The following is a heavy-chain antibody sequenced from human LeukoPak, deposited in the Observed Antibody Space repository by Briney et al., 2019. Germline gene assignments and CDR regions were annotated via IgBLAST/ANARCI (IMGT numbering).Heavy chain of an antibody. D-gene: IGHD4-11*01. CDR3: ANSPRTVTRFDY. CDR1: GFTFSSHA. Sequence: GGSLRLSCAASGFTFSSHAMSWVRQAPGKGLEWVSAICGSGGSTYYADSVKGWFTISRDNSKSTLYLQMNSLRAEDTAVYYCANSPRTVTRFDYWGQGTLVTVSS. V-gene: IGHV3-23*01. J-gene: IGHJ4*02. CDR2: ICGSGGST.